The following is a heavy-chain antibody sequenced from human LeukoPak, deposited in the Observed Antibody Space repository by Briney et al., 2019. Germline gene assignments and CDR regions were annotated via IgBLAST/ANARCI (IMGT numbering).Heavy chain of an antibody. J-gene: IGHJ3*02. CDR3: ARGSSSLYRGDACDI. CDR1: GGTFSSYA. CDR2: IIPIFGTA. V-gene: IGHV1-69*05. D-gene: IGHD5-12*01. Sequence: ASVKVSCKASGGTFSSYAISWVRQAPGQGLECMGGIIPIFGTANYAQKFQGRVTITTDESTSTAYMELSSLRSEDTAVYYCARGSSSLYRGDACDIWGQGTMVTVSS.